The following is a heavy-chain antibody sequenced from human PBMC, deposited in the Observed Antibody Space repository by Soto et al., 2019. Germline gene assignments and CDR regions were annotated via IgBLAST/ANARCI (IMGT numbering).Heavy chain of an antibody. V-gene: IGHV5-51*01. Sequence: GESLKISCKGSGYVFTAYWIGWVRQMPGKGLEWMVIIYPGGDADTRYSQSSQGQVTISADKSISTAYLQWSSLNASDTAMYYCATQMATSQDAFEIWGQGTMVTVSS. CDR2: IYPGGDADT. CDR1: GYVFTAYW. CDR3: ATQMATSQDAFEI. J-gene: IGHJ3*02.